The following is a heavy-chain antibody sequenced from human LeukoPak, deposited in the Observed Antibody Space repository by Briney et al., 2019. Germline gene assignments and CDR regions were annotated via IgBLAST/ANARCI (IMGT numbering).Heavy chain of an antibody. J-gene: IGHJ6*03. D-gene: IGHD3-22*01. Sequence: GASVKVSCKASGYTFTGYYMHWVRQAPGQGLEWMGWINPNSGGTNYAQKFQGRVTMTRDTSISTAHMELSRLRSDDTAVYYCARDPITMIVVIGVPMDVWGKGTTVTVSS. CDR1: GYTFTGYY. V-gene: IGHV1-2*02. CDR3: ARDPITMIVVIGVPMDV. CDR2: INPNSGGT.